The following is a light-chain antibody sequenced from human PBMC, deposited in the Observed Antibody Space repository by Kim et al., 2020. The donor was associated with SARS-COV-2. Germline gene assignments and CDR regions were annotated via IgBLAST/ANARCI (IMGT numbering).Light chain of an antibody. J-gene: IGKJ2*01. V-gene: IGKV3-20*01. CDR2: GES. Sequence: LSLGEEATLSCRPSQGLNITSIVWYQQKPGQPPRLLVYGESRATGIPDRFSGSGYGTDFSLTISSLEPEDAAVYYCQQYGRSPPYTFGQGTKLEI. CDR1: QGLNITS. CDR3: QQYGRSPPYT.